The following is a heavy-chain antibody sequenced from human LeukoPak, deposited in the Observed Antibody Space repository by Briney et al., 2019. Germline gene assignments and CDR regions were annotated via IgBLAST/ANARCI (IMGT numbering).Heavy chain of an antibody. CDR2: ISSSSSDI. Sequence: GGSLRLSCAASGFTFSSYTMNWVRQAPGKGLGWVSSISSSSSDIYYADSVKGRFTISRDNAKNSLYLQMSSLRAEDTAVYYCARKTPYRNGFDYWGQGTLVTVSS. J-gene: IGHJ4*02. CDR3: ARKTPYRNGFDY. V-gene: IGHV3-21*06. CDR1: GFTFSSYT. D-gene: IGHD1-26*01.